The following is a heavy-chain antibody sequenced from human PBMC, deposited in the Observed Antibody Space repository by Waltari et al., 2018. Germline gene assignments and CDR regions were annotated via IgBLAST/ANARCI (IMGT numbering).Heavy chain of an antibody. J-gene: IGHJ4*02. V-gene: IGHV4-39*07. Sequence: QLQLQESGPGLVKPSETLSLTCTVSGGSISSSSYYWGWIRQPPGKGLEWIGSIYYSGSTYYNPSRKSRVTISVDTSKNQFSLKLSSVTAADTAVYYCARGGPTTVTTGADYWGQGTLVTVSS. D-gene: IGHD4-17*01. CDR2: IYYSGST. CDR3: ARGGPTTVTTGADY. CDR1: GGSISSSSYY.